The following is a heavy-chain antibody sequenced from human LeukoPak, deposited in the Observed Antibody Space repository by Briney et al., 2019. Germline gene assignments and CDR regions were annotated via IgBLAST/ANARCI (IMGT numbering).Heavy chain of an antibody. V-gene: IGHV1-46*01. J-gene: IGHJ4*02. CDR3: ARDHNYAFDN. Sequence: ASVKVSCKASGYTFTSYYMHWVRQAPGQGLEWMGIINPSAGSTVYAQRFQGRVTVTRDTSTSTVYMELSSLRSEDTAVYYCARDHNYAFDNWGQGTLVTVSS. CDR1: GYTFTSYY. D-gene: IGHD1-1*01. CDR2: INPSAGST.